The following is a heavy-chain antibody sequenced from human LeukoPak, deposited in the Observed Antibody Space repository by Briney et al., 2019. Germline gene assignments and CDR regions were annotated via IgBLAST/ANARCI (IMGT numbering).Heavy chain of an antibody. CDR2: ISGSGGST. CDR1: GFTFITYA. CDR3: AMQANGYFYPYDY. D-gene: IGHD2-8*01. J-gene: IGHJ4*02. V-gene: IGHV3-23*01. Sequence: QPGGSLRLSCAASGFTFITYALTWVRQAPGKGLERVSAISGSGGSTYCADSVKGRFTISRDNSKNTLYLQMNSLRAEDTAAYYCAMQANGYFYPYDYWGQGTLVTVSS.